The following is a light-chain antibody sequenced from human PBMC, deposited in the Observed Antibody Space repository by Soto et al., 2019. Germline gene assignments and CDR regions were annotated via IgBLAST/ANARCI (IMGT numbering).Light chain of an antibody. CDR2: RSS. Sequence: QMTQSPSTLSASVVYRVTITFRSSQSIISWLACYHQKSGKAPKLLIYRSSTLKSGVPSRFSGSGSGTEFTLTISSLQPDGFATYCCQYYDSYSEAFGQGTKVDIK. CDR1: QSIISW. CDR3: QYYDSYSEA. V-gene: IGKV1-5*03. J-gene: IGKJ1*01.